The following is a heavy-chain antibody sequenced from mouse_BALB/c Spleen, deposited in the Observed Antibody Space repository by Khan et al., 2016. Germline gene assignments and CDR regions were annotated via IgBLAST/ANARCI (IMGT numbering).Heavy chain of an antibody. CDR3: ARSYYDSWFVY. J-gene: IGHJ3*01. CDR2: IDPANDNT. Sequence: EVQLQESGAELVKPGASVKLSCTASGFNIKDTYMHWMIQRPEQGLEWIGRIDPANDNTKYDPKFQGKATITADTSSNTAYLQPSSLTSEDTAVYYCARSYYDSWFVYWGQGTLVTVSA. CDR1: GFNIKDTY. V-gene: IGHV14-3*02. D-gene: IGHD2-4*01.